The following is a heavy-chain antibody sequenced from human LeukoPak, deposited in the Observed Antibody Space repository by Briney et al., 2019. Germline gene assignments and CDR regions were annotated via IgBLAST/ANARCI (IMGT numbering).Heavy chain of an antibody. Sequence: SETLSLTCSVSGYSINSGYYWGWIRQPPGKGLEWIGSIYHSGSTYYNPSLKSRVTISVDTSKNQFSLKLSSVTAADTAVYYCARGKGYYYDSSGYFDYWGQGTLVTVSS. CDR1: GYSINSGYY. V-gene: IGHV4-38-2*02. J-gene: IGHJ4*02. CDR3: ARGKGYYYDSSGYFDY. D-gene: IGHD3-22*01. CDR2: IYHSGST.